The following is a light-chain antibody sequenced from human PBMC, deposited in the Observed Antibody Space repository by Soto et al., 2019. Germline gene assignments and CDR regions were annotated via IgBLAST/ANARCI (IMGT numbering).Light chain of an antibody. CDR3: QQFNTYPYT. V-gene: IGKV1-5*03. Sequence: DIQMTQSPSTLSASVRDTVTITCRASQNIGNWMAWFQQTPGKAPKLLVYRVSSLHTGVPSRFGGSGSGTEFTLTIRSLQPEDLAVYYCQQFNTYPYTFGQGTKLEIK. J-gene: IGKJ2*01. CDR2: RVS. CDR1: QNIGNW.